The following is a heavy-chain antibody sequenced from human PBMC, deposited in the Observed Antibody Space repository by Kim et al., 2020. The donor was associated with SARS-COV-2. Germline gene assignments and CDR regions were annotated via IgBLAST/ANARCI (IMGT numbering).Heavy chain of an antibody. CDR3: TTGGIILRSTY. CDR1: GLTFSNAW. J-gene: IGHJ4*02. Sequence: GGSLRLSFAASGLTFSNAWMRWVRQAPGKGLEWIGHIKSRTDGETAEYAAPVKGRFTISRDDSRYTSYLQMDSLKTEDTAVYYCTTGGIILRSTYWGQGTLVTVSS. CDR2: IKSRTDGETA. D-gene: IGHD1-20*01. V-gene: IGHV3-15*01.